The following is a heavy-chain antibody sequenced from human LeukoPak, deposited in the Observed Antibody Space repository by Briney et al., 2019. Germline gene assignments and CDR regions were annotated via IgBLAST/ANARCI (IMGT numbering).Heavy chain of an antibody. CDR2: ITFDGTNK. J-gene: IGHJ4*02. V-gene: IGHV3-30*03. D-gene: IGHD1-26*01. Sequence: GGSLRLSCAASVFPLRSYCIRWVRQAPGKGLEGLAVITFDGTNKYYADSVKGRFLVSRDNSQRRVYLTMNSLRPQDTVVFYCARDLVADSVGTPVFWRQGTLVTVSS. CDR1: VFPLRSYC. CDR3: ARDLVADSVGTPVF.